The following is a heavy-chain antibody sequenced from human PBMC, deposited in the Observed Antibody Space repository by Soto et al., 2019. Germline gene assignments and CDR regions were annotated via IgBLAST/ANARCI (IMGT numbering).Heavy chain of an antibody. CDR2: IYKSATT. D-gene: IGHD7-27*01. J-gene: IGHJ5*01. CDR3: ARGRYCLTGRCFPNWFDS. CDR1: GDSISNLDYF. V-gene: IGHV4-30-4*01. Sequence: QVQLLESGPGLVKPSQTLSLTCSVSGDSISNLDYFWAWIRQPPGQALEYIGYIYKSATTYYNPSFGSRVAISGDTSKSQFSLNVTSVTAADTAVYFCARGRYCLTGRCFPNWFDSWGQGALVTVSS.